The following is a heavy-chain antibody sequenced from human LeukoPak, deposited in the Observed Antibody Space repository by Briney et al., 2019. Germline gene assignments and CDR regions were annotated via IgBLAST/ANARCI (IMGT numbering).Heavy chain of an antibody. CDR3: AREGSYGESDY. V-gene: IGHV3-64*01. D-gene: IGHD3-16*01. CDR1: GFTFSAYG. J-gene: IGHJ4*02. Sequence: GGSLRLSCVASGFTFSAYGMHWVRQAPGKGLEYVSAINTNGGSTYYANSVKGRFTISRDNSRSTLYLQMGSLRTEDMAVYCCAREGSYGESDYWGQGTLVTVSS. CDR2: INTNGGST.